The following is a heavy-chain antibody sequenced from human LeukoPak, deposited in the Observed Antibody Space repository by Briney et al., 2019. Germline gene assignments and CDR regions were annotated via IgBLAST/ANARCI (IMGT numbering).Heavy chain of an antibody. V-gene: IGHV4-34*01. J-gene: IGHJ1*01. CDR3: ASGTPDTYSSGWTAQAEYFQH. CDR2: INHSGST. D-gene: IGHD6-19*01. CDR1: GGSFSGYY. Sequence: SETLSLTCAVYGGSFSGYYWSWIRQPPGKGLEWIGEINHSGSTNYNPSLKSRVTISVDTSKNQFSLKLSSVTAADTAVYYCASGTPDTYSSGWTAQAEYFQHWGQGTLVTVSS.